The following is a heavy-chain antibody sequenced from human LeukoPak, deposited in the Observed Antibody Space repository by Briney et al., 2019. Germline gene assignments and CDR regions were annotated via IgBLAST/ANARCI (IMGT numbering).Heavy chain of an antibody. Sequence: GGSLRLSSAASGFTVSSNYMSWVRQAPGKGLEWVSVIYSGGSTYYADSVKGRFTISRDNSKNTLYLQMNSLRAEDTAVYYCARETAAAGLDYWGQGTLVTVSS. D-gene: IGHD6-13*01. CDR1: GFTVSSNY. CDR2: IYSGGST. J-gene: IGHJ4*02. CDR3: ARETAAAGLDY. V-gene: IGHV3-53*01.